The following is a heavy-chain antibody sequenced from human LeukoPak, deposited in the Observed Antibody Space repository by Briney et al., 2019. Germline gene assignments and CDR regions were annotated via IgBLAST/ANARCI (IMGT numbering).Heavy chain of an antibody. CDR3: TTDTSSTTGTAYYYYYYGMDV. D-gene: IGHD1-1*01. CDR2: IKSKTDGGTT. Sequence: GGSLRLSCAASGFTFSNAWMSWVRQAPGKGLEWVGRIKSKTDGGTTDYAAPVKGRFTISRGDSKNTLYLQMNSLKTEDTAVYYCTTDTSSTTGTAYYYYYYGMDVWGKGTTVTVSS. J-gene: IGHJ6*04. V-gene: IGHV3-15*01. CDR1: GFTFSNAW.